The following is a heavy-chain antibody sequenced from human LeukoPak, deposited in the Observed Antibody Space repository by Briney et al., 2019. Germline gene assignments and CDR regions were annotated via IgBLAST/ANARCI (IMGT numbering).Heavy chain of an antibody. V-gene: IGHV4-34*01. J-gene: IGHJ5*01. CDR1: GESFSGYY. CDR2: INHSGST. CDR3: ARRPRGVIIKSWFDS. D-gene: IGHD3-10*01. Sequence: SETLSLTCTVYGESFSGYYWSWLRQPPGKGLEWIGEINHSGSTNYNSSLKSRVTILLDKSKNLFSLNLSSVTAADTAVYHCARRPRGVIIKSWFDSWGQGTLVTVSS.